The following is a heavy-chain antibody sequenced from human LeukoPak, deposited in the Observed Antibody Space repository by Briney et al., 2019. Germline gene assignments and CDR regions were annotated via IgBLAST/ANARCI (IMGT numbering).Heavy chain of an antibody. Sequence: GGSLRLSCAASGFTFSSNWMHWVRQAPGKGLVWVSRINEDGSTTNYADSVKGRSTIFRDNAKNTLYLEMNSLRAENTAVYYCVRDLGGRSGHWGQGTLVTVSS. CDR2: INEDGSTT. V-gene: IGHV3-74*01. CDR1: GFTFSSNW. CDR3: VRDLGGRSGH. D-gene: IGHD1-26*01. J-gene: IGHJ4*02.